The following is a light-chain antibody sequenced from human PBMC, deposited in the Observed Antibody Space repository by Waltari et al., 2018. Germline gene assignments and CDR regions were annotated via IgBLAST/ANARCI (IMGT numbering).Light chain of an antibody. CDR2: DTS. CDR3: QQRRSWPLT. CDR1: QTVDSY. Sequence: EIVLTQSPATLSLSPGERATLSCRASQTVDSYFIWYQQRPGQAPRLLLYDTSDRATGIPARFSGSGSGTDYTLTISSLEPEDFAVYYCQQRRSWPLTFGGGTKVEIK. V-gene: IGKV3-11*01. J-gene: IGKJ4*01.